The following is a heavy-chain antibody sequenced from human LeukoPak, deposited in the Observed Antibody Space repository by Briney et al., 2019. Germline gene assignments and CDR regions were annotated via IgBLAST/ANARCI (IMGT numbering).Heavy chain of an antibody. D-gene: IGHD2-2*01. CDR1: GGSISSGSYY. CDR2: IYTSGST. V-gene: IGHV4-61*02. Sequence: SETLSLTCTVSGGSISSGSYYWSWIRQPAGKGLEWIGRIYTSGSTNYNPSLKSRVTISVDTSKNQFSLKLSSVTAADTAVYYCARRQYHFDYWGQGTLVTVSS. CDR3: ARRQYHFDY. J-gene: IGHJ4*02.